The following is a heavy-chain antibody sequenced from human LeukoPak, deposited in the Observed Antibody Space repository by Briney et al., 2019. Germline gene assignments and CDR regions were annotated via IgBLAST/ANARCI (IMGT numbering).Heavy chain of an antibody. D-gene: IGHD6-19*01. Sequence: ASVTVSCKTSGYTFTGYYMHWVRQAPGQGLEWMGWINPNSGGTNYAQKFQGGVTMTRDTSISTAYMELTRLRSDDTAGYYCARYSSGWYFDLWGRGTLVTVSS. J-gene: IGHJ2*01. CDR2: INPNSGGT. CDR3: ARYSSGWYFDL. V-gene: IGHV1-2*02. CDR1: GYTFTGYY.